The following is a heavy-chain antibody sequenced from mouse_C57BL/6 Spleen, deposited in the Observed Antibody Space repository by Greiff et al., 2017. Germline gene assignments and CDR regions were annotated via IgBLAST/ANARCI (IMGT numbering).Heavy chain of an antibody. CDR3: ARSADSYLRYWYFCG. J-gene: IGHJ1*03. V-gene: IGHV1-78*01. Sequence: QVQLQQSDAEFVKPGASVKISCKASGYTFTDYTIHWMKQRPGQGLEWIGDIYPRDGSTKYNEKFKGKATLTADKSSSTAYMQLNSLTSEDSAVYVCARSADSYLRYWYFCGRGTAATVT. CDR2: IYPRDGST. D-gene: IGHD2-12*01. CDR1: GYTFTDYT.